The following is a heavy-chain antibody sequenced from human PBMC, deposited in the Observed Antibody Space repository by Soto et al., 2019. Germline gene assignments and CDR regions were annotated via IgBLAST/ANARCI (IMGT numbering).Heavy chain of an antibody. CDR1: GFTFSSYA. CDR2: ISYDGSNK. CDR3: ARGYGAPYYFDY. Sequence: QVQLVESGGGVVQPGRSLRLSCAASGFTFSSYAMHWVRQAPGKGLEWVAVISYDGSNKYYADSVKGRFTISRDNSKNTLYLQMNRLRAEDTAVYYCARGYGAPYYFDYWGQGTLVTVSS. V-gene: IGHV3-30-3*01. D-gene: IGHD4-17*01. J-gene: IGHJ4*02.